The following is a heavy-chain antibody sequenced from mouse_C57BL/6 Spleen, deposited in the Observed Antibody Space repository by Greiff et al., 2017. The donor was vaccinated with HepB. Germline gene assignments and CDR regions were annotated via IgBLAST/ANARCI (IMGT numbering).Heavy chain of an antibody. CDR1: GYTFTDYY. D-gene: IGHD1-1*01. Sequence: VMLVESGAELVRPGASVKLSCKASGYTFTDYYINWVKQRPGQGLEWIARIYPGSGNTYYNEKFKGKATLTAEKSSSTAYMQLSSLTSEDSAVYFCARGPYYYGSSYYAMDYWGQGTSVTVSS. J-gene: IGHJ4*01. V-gene: IGHV1-76*01. CDR2: IYPGSGNT. CDR3: ARGPYYYGSSYYAMDY.